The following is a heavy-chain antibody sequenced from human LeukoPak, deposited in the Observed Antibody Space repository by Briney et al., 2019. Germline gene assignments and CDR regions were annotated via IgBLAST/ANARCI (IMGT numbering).Heavy chain of an antibody. CDR1: SGSINSYY. CDR3: GRQGYTASYYFLDF. CDR2: IYTTGAT. J-gene: IGHJ4*02. Sequence: SETLPLTCTVSSGSINSYYWGWVRQPPGKGLERIGRIYTTGATQYNPSLKSRVTMSIDTSTNQFSLNLRSMTAADTAVYYCGRQGYTASYYFLDFWSQGTLVAVS. V-gene: IGHV4-4*07. D-gene: IGHD1-26*01.